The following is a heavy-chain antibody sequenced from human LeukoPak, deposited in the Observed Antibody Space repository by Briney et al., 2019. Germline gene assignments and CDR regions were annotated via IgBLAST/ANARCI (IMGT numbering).Heavy chain of an antibody. D-gene: IGHD3-22*01. Sequence: SETLSLTCIVSGDSISGYYWNWIRQPPGKGLEWIGYIYYSGSTNYNPSLKSRVTISVDTSKNQFSLKLSSVTAADTAVYYCARVEQRYYDSSNSYGGWFDPWGQGTLVTVSS. J-gene: IGHJ5*02. CDR2: IYYSGST. CDR1: GDSISGYY. CDR3: ARVEQRYYDSSNSYGGWFDP. V-gene: IGHV4-59*01.